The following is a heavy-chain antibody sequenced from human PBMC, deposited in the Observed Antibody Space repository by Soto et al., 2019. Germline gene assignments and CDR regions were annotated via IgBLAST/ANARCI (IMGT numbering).Heavy chain of an antibody. V-gene: IGHV1-69*04. CDR1: GGTFSSYT. CDR2: IIPILGIA. CDR3: ARDISGYDSRLDY. J-gene: IGHJ4*02. Sequence: ASVKVSCKASGGTFSSYTISWVRQAPGQGLEWMGRIIPILGIANYAQKFQGRVTITADKSTSTAYMELSSLRSEDTAVYYCARDISGYDSRLDYWGQGTLVTSPQ. D-gene: IGHD5-12*01.